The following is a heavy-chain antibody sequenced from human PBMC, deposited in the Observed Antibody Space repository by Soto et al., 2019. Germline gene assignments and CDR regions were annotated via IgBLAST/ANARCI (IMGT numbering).Heavy chain of an antibody. CDR3: AHRALLYSSSWKTELKGNNNWFDP. Sequence: SGPTLVNPTQTLTLTCTFSGFSLSTSGVGVGWIRQPPGKALEWLALIYWNDDKRYSPSLKSRHTITKDTSKNQVVLTMTNMDPVDTATYYCAHRALLYSSSWKTELKGNNNWFDPWGQGTLVTVSS. J-gene: IGHJ5*02. V-gene: IGHV2-5*01. CDR1: GFSLSTSGVG. CDR2: IYWNDDK. D-gene: IGHD6-13*01.